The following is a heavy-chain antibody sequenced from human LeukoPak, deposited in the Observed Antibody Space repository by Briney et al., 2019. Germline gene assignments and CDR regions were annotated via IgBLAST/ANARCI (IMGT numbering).Heavy chain of an antibody. V-gene: IGHV1-69*05. CDR1: GGTFSSYA. D-gene: IGHD5/OR15-5a*01. CDR2: IIPIFGTA. Sequence: ASVKVSCKASGGTFSSYAISWVRQAPGQGLEWMGRIIPIFGTANYAQKFQGRVTITTDESTSTAYMELSSLRSEDTAVYYCAISRMVSTSTAYYFDYWGQGTLVTVSS. CDR3: AISRMVSTSTAYYFDY. J-gene: IGHJ4*02.